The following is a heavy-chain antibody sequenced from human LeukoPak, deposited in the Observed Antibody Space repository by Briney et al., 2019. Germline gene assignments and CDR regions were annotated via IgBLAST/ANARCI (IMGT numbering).Heavy chain of an antibody. CDR1: GFTFSSYA. J-gene: IGHJ4*02. Sequence: GSLRLSCAASGFTFSSYAMSWVRQAPGKGLEWVSAISGSGGSTYYADSVKGRFTISRDNSKNTLYLQMNSLRAEDTAVYYCAKAQGNGPGFDYWGQGTLVTVSS. CDR3: AKAQGNGPGFDY. CDR2: ISGSGGST. D-gene: IGHD3-10*01. V-gene: IGHV3-23*01.